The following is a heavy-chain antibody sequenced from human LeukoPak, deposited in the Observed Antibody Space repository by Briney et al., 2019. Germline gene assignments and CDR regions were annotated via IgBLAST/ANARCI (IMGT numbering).Heavy chain of an antibody. J-gene: IGHJ4*02. CDR1: GFTFSSYS. V-gene: IGHV3-23*01. CDR3: AKTMGAIDHDY. D-gene: IGHD1-26*01. CDR2: ITGTGGGT. Sequence: PGGSLRLSCAASGFTFSSYSMNWVRQAPGKGLEWVSTITGTGGGTYYADSIKGRFTFSRDNSRNTLYLQMNSLRAEDTAVYYCAKTMGAIDHDYWGQGTLVTVSS.